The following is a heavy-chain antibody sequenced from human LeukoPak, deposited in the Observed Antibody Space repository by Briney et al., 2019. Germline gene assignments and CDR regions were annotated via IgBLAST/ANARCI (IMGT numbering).Heavy chain of an antibody. CDR2: IIPILGIA. J-gene: IGHJ6*02. Sequence: ASVKVSCKASGGTFSSYAISWVRQAPGQGLEWMGRIIPILGIANYAQKFQGRVTITADKSTSTAYMELSSLRSEDTAVYYCNIAVVPAATTHNYYYYGMDVWGQGTTVTVSS. V-gene: IGHV1-69*04. CDR3: NIAVVPAATTHNYYYYGMDV. CDR1: GGTFSSYA. D-gene: IGHD2-2*01.